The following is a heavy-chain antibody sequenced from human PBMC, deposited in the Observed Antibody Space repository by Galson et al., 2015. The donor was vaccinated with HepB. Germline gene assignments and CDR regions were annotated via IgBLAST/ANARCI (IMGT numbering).Heavy chain of an antibody. V-gene: IGHV3-30*04. Sequence: SLRLSCAASGFTFSSYVMHWVRQAPGKGLEWVAFIPHAGTTEDYADSVRGRFSVSRDNSKDTLYLQMNRLRTDDTAVYWCTHSDHLETDYWGQGTLVTVSS. CDR3: THSDHLETDY. CDR2: IPHAGTTE. CDR1: GFTFSSYV. D-gene: IGHD1-14*01. J-gene: IGHJ4*02.